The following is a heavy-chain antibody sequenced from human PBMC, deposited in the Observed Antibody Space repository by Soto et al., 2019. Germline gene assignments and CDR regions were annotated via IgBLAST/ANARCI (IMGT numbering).Heavy chain of an antibody. D-gene: IGHD3-10*01. Sequence: GGSLKLSCAASGFTFSGSAMHWVRQASGKGLEWVGRIRSKANSYATAYAASVKGRFTISRDDSKNTAYLQMNSLKTEDTAVYYCTSPYGSRFDPWGQGTLVTVSS. CDR2: IRSKANSYAT. CDR1: GFTFSGSA. V-gene: IGHV3-73*01. J-gene: IGHJ5*02. CDR3: TSPYGSRFDP.